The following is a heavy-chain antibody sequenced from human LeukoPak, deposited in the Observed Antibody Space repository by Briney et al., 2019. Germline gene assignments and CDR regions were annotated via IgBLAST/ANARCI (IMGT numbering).Heavy chain of an antibody. CDR3: ARGGARGWLVLGF. CDR2: IYHSGST. D-gene: IGHD6-19*01. J-gene: IGHJ4*02. CDR1: GYSISSGYY. Sequence: SETLSLTCAVSGYSISSGYYWGWIRQPPGKGLEWIGSIYHSGSTYYNPSLKSRVTISVDTSKNRFSLRLSSVTAADTAVYYCARGGARGWLVLGFWGQGTLVTVSS. V-gene: IGHV4-38-2*01.